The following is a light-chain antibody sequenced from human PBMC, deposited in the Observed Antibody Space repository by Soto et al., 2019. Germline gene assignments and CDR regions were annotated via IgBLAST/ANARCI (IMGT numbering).Light chain of an antibody. CDR1: QSVSSSY. Sequence: EIVLTQSPGTLSLSPGERATLSFRASQSVSSSYLAWYQQKPGQAPRLLIYGASNRATGIPDRFSGSGSGTDFTLTISRLEPEDFAVYYCHQFSSSPSTFGEGTKVDIK. CDR3: HQFSSSPST. J-gene: IGKJ4*02. V-gene: IGKV3-20*01. CDR2: GAS.